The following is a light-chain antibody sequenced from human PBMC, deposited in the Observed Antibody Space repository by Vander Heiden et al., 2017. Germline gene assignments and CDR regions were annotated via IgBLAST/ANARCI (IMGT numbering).Light chain of an antibody. J-gene: IGLJ2*01. V-gene: IGLV1-40*01. CDR3: QSYDSSLSGHVV. CDR2: GNS. CDR1: SSNIGAGYE. Sequence: SVLTQPPPVSGAAAHRVTIAWTGSSSNIGAGYEVRWYQQRPGTAPKLLISGNSNRPAGVPDRFSGSKSGTSASLAITGLQAEDEADYYCQSYDSSLSGHVVFGGGTKVTVL.